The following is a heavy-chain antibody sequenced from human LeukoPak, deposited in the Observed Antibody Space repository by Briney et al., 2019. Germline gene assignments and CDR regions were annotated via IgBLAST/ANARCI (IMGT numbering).Heavy chain of an antibody. Sequence: ASVQVSCKASGYTFIGYYMHWVRQAPGQGLEWMGWINPNSGDTNSAQKFQGRVTMTRDTSISTAYMELSRLKSDDTAVYYCARDSGYYYGSGSYYAFDYWGQGTLVSVSS. J-gene: IGHJ4*02. CDR1: GYTFIGYY. CDR2: INPNSGDT. D-gene: IGHD3-10*01. V-gene: IGHV1-2*02. CDR3: ARDSGYYYGSGSYYAFDY.